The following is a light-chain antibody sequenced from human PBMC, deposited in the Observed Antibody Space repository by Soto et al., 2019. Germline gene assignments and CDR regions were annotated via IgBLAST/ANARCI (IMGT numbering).Light chain of an antibody. J-gene: IGLJ1*01. CDR3: SSYTSSSTYV. Sequence: QSALTQPASVSGSPGQSITISCTGTSSDVGGYNYVSWYQQHPGKAPKLMIYDVSNRPSGVSNRFSGSKSGNTASLTICGLQAEDEADYYFSSYTSSSTYVFGTGTKLTVL. CDR2: DVS. CDR1: SSDVGGYNY. V-gene: IGLV2-14*03.